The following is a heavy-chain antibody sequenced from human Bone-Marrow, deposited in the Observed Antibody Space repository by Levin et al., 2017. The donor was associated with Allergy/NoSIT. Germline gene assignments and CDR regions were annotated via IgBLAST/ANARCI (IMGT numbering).Heavy chain of an antibody. J-gene: IGHJ6*02. CDR2: IYYSGST. CDR3: ASIWFGDEGRYGMDV. V-gene: IGHV4-59*01. Sequence: SETLSLTCTVSGGSISSYYWSWIRQPPGKGLEWIGYIYYSGSTNYNPSLKSRVTISVDTSKNQFSLKLSSVTAADTAVYYCASIWFGDEGRYGMDVWGQGTTVTVSS. D-gene: IGHD3-10*01. CDR1: GGSISSYY.